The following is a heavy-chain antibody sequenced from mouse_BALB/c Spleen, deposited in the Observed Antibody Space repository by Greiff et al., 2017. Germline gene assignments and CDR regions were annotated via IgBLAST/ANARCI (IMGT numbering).Heavy chain of an antibody. CDR2: INPYNGDT. CDR1: GYSFTGYF. J-gene: IGHJ3*01. V-gene: IGHV1-20*02. D-gene: IGHD1-1*01. Sequence: EVQVVESGPELVKPGASVKISCKASGYSFTGYFMNWVMQSHGKSLEWIGRINPYNGDTFYNQKFKGKATLTVDKSSSTAHMELRSLASEDSAVYYCAKGRYYGSSPFAYWGQGTLVTVSA. CDR3: AKGRYYGSSPFAY.